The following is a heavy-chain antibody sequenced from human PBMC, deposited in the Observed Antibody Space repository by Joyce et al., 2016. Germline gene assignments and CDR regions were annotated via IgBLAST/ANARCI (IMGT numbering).Heavy chain of an antibody. Sequence: EVQLVESGGGLVQPGGSLRLSCAASGFTFSSFSINWVRQASGKGLEWMSYISSDGTMIYQADSVRCRFTISRDNAKNSLYLQMNGLRADDTAVYYCARLDDFWSGYPIWGQGALVTVSS. CDR1: GFTFSSFS. D-gene: IGHD3-3*01. V-gene: IGHV3-48*01. CDR2: ISSDGTMI. CDR3: ARLDDFWSGYPI. J-gene: IGHJ4*02.